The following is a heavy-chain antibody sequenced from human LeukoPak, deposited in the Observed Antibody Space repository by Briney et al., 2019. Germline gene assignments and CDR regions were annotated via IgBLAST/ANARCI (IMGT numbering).Heavy chain of an antibody. D-gene: IGHD3-16*01. CDR2: ISSSSDYI. Sequence: GGSLRLSCVASGFSFSDFYMSWIRQAPGRGLEWVSYISSSSDYINYADSVKGRFTISRDNAKNSLYLQMNSLRAGDTAVYYCSRTLWPYDAFDIWGQGTMVTVSS. J-gene: IGHJ3*02. V-gene: IGHV3-11*06. CDR1: GFSFSDFY. CDR3: SRTLWPYDAFDI.